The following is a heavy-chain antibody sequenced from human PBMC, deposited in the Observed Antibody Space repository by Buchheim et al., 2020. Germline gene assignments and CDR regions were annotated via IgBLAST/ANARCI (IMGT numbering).Heavy chain of an antibody. V-gene: IGHV4-39*01. Sequence: QLHLQESGPGLVKPSETLSLTCAVSGGSISSSRYYWGWIRQHPGKGLELIGSNYYTGITYYNPSLRSRVTISVDTSQNKFPLKLSSVTAADTAVYYCVSDSSAYYYIDYWGQGTL. CDR2: NYYTGIT. D-gene: IGHD3-22*01. J-gene: IGHJ4*02. CDR3: VSDSSAYYYIDY. CDR1: GGSISSSRYY.